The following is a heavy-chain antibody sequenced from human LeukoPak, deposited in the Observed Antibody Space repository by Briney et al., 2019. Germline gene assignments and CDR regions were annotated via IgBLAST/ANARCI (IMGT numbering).Heavy chain of an antibody. CDR2: ISYDGSNK. CDR1: GFTFSSYA. CDR3: ARRSMVDY. V-gene: IGHV3-30*04. J-gene: IGHJ4*02. D-gene: IGHD2-21*01. Sequence: GGSLRLSCAASGFTFSSYAMHWVRQAPGKGLEWVAVISYDGSNKYYADSVKGRFTISRDNSKNTLYLQMNSLRAEDTAVYYCARRSMVDYWGQGTLVTVSS.